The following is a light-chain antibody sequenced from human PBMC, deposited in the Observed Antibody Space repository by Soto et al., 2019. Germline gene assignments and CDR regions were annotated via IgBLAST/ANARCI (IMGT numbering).Light chain of an antibody. CDR1: RSISNR. V-gene: IGKV3-15*01. CDR2: GAS. CDR3: RQYNNCHQRT. J-gene: IGKJ2*01. Sequence: EIEMTQSPASLSVSPGETATLSCRASRSISNRLAWYQQKPGQAPSLLIYGASTRATGVPARFSGSGSWTAFTLIISSLLYEDSALYYCRQYNNCHQRTFGQGTKLEIK.